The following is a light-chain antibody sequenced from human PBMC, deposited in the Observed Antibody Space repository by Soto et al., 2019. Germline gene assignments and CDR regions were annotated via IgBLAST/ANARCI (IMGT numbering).Light chain of an antibody. CDR3: QQYNQWPVT. J-gene: IGKJ4*01. CDR1: QSVSSS. V-gene: IGKV3-15*01. Sequence: EIVMTQSPVTLSVSPGERVTLPCRASQSVSSSLAWYQQKPGQTPRILIYGASTRATGIPARFSGSGSGTEFTLTISSLQSEDFAVSYCQQYNQWPVTFGGGTKVEIK. CDR2: GAS.